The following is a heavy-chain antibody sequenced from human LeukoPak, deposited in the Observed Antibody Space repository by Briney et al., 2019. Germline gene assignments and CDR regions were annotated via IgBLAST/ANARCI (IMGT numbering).Heavy chain of an antibody. CDR2: IYSGGST. V-gene: IGHV3-53*05. Sequence: GGSLRLSCAASGFTVSSNYMSWVRQAPGKGLEWVSVIYSGGSTYYADSVKGRFTISRDNAKNSLYLQMNSLRAEDTAVYYCAKSEDYGDYMADYWGQGTLVTVSS. J-gene: IGHJ4*02. CDR3: AKSEDYGDYMADY. D-gene: IGHD4-17*01. CDR1: GFTVSSNY.